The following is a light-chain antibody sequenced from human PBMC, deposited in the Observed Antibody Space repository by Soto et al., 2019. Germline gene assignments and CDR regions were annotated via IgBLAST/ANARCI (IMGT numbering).Light chain of an antibody. CDR1: LLHSNGYNY. V-gene: IGKV2-28*01. Sequence: LLHSNGYNYLEWYLQKPGQSPQLLIYLGSNRASGVPXXFXGSGSGTDFTLKIXRVEAEDVGVYYCMXXXXXXTFGQGTKVDIK. J-gene: IGKJ1*01. CDR2: LGS. CDR3: MXXXXXXT.